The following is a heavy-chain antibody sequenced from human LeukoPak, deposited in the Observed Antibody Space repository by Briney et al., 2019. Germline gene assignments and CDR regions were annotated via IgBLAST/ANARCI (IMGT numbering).Heavy chain of an antibody. J-gene: IGHJ4*02. Sequence: PSETLSLTCTVSGGSISSYYWSWIRQPPGKALEWIGYIYYRGTTTYNPSLKSRVTISVDTSKNQFSLNLSSVTAADTAVYYCARHGRGWEELQYYLDYWGQGTLVTVSS. V-gene: IGHV4-59*08. CDR3: ARHGRGWEELQYYLDY. CDR1: GGSISSYY. CDR2: IYYRGTT. D-gene: IGHD1-26*01.